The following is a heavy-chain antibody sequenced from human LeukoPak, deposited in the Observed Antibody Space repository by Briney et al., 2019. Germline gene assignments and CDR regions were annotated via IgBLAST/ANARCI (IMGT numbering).Heavy chain of an antibody. D-gene: IGHD1-26*01. CDR2: IYPGDSDT. V-gene: IGHV5-51*01. Sequence: KVSCKASGYTFTSYWIGWVRQMPGKGLEWMGIIYPGDSDTRYSPSFQGQVTISADKSISTAYLQWSSLKASDTAMYYCAISLYSGSYYTHWGQGTLVTVSS. CDR1: GYTFTSYW. CDR3: AISLYSGSYYTH. J-gene: IGHJ4*02.